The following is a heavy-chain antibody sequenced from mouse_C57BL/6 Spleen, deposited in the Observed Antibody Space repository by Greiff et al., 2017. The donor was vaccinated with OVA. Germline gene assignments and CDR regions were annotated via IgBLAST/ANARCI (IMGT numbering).Heavy chain of an antibody. CDR1: GYAFTNYL. J-gene: IGHJ4*01. D-gene: IGHD2-14*01. CDR3: ATRNRRFYAMDY. Sequence: QVQLKESGAELVRPGTSVKVSCKASGYAFTNYLIEWVKQRPGQGLEWIGVINPGSGGTNYNEKFKGKATLTADKSSSTAYMQLSSLTSEDSAVYFCATRNRRFYAMDYWGQGTSVTVSS. V-gene: IGHV1-54*01. CDR2: INPGSGGT.